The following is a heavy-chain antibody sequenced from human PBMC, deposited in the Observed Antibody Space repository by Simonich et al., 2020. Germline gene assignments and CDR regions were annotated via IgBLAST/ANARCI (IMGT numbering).Heavy chain of an antibody. Sequence: VHGGAEVKKPGASVKVSCKVSGYTLTELSMHWVRQAPGKGPEWMGGFDPEDGETIYAQKFQGRVTMTEDTSTDTAYMELSSLRSEDTAVYYCATGNLPTTQGGVFDYWGQGTLVTVSS. D-gene: IGHD5-12*01. J-gene: IGHJ4*02. CDR3: ATGNLPTTQGGVFDY. CDR2: FDPEDGET. V-gene: IGHV1-24*01. CDR1: GYTLTELS.